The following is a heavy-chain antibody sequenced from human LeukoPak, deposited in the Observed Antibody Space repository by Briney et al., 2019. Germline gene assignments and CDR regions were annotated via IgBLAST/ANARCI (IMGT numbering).Heavy chain of an antibody. CDR3: ARFKRIRITMIVVAGETNAFDI. J-gene: IGHJ3*02. V-gene: IGHV4-34*01. Sequence: SETLSLTCAVYGGSFSGYYWSWIRQPPGKGLEWIGEINHSGSTNYNPSLKSRVNISVDTSKNQFSLKLSSVTAADTAVYYCARFKRIRITMIVVAGETNAFDIWGQGTMVTVSS. D-gene: IGHD3-22*01. CDR1: GGSFSGYY. CDR2: INHSGST.